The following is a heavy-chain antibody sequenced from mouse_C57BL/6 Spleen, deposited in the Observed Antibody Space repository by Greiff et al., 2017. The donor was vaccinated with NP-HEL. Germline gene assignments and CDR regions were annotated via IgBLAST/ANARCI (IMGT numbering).Heavy chain of an antibody. CDR1: GFSLTSYG. J-gene: IGHJ1*03. D-gene: IGHD3-3*01. V-gene: IGHV2-5*01. CDR3: AKNREGWGTWYFED. Sequence: QVQLQQSGPGLVQPSQCLSITCTVSGFSLTSYGVHWVRQSPGKGLEWLGVIWRGGSTDYNAAFMSRLSITKDNSKSQVFFKMNSLQADDTAIYDGAKNREGWGTWYFEDWGTGTTDTVSS. CDR2: IWRGGST.